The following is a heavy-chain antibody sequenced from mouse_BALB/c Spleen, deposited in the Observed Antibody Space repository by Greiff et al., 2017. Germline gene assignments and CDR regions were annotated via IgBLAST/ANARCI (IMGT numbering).Heavy chain of an antibody. D-gene: IGHD4-1*01. Sequence: VQLKESGPGLVAPSQSLSITCTVSGFSLSSYGVHWVRQPPGKGLEWLGVIWAGGNTNNNSTLMSRLSISKDIFKSQVFLNMNSLQTDDTAMYYCARDLTGTFAYWGQGTLVTVSA. CDR2: IWAGGNT. CDR1: GFSLSSYG. V-gene: IGHV2-9*02. CDR3: ARDLTGTFAY. J-gene: IGHJ3*01.